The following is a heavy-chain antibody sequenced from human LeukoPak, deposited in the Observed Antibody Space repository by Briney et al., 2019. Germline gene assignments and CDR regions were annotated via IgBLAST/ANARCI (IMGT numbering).Heavy chain of an antibody. Sequence: GGSLRLSCAASGFTFNTYGMHWVRQLPGKGLEWVAFMRYGESDTHYTDSVKGRFTISRDNSKNTLFLQMNSLRPEDTAIYYCAQDWNPDWSNWFDPWGQGTLVTVSS. CDR3: AQDWNPDWSNWFDP. D-gene: IGHD3-9*01. J-gene: IGHJ5*02. CDR1: GFTFNTYG. V-gene: IGHV3-30*02. CDR2: MRYGESDT.